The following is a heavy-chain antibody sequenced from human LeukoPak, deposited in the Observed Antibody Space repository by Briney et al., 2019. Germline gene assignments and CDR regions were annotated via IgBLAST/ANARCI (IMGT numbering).Heavy chain of an antibody. CDR2: ISWNSGSI. CDR1: GFTFDDYA. V-gene: IGHV3-9*01. J-gene: IGHJ4*02. CDR3: AKVNPDYGGNYEYYFDY. Sequence: GGSLRLSCAASGFTFDDYAMHWVRQAPGKGLEWVSGISWNSGSIGYADSVKGRFTISRDNAKNSLYLQMNSLRAEDTALYYCAKVNPDYGGNYEYYFDYWGQGTLVTVSS. D-gene: IGHD4-23*01.